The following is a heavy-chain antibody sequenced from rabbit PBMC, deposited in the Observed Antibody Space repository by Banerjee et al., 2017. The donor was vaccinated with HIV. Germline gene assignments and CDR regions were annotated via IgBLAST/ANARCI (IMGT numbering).Heavy chain of an antibody. D-gene: IGHD7-1*01. CDR3: GRSSNAGYAGYGYGSNL. J-gene: IGHJ4*01. V-gene: IGHV1S45*01. CDR2: IYTGGSGGI. Sequence: QQQLEESGGGLVQPEGTLTLTCTASGFAFSADYYIYWVRQAPGKGLEWIGCIYTGGSGGIYYASWARGRLTISKTSSTTVTLQMTSLTAADTATYFCGRSSNAGYAGYGYGSNLWGPGTLVTVS. CDR1: GFAFSADYY.